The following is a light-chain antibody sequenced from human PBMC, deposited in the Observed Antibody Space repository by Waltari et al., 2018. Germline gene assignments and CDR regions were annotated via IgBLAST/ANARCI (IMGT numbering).Light chain of an antibody. J-gene: IGKJ1*01. CDR3: QQYGSSPWM. CDR2: GAS. Sequence: EIVLTQSPGTLSLSPGERATLSCRASQSVSRSYLAWYQQKPGQPPRLLIYGASSRATGIPDRFSGSGSGTDFTLTISRLEPEDFAVYYCQQYGSSPWMFGQGTKVEIK. V-gene: IGKV3-20*01. CDR1: QSVSRSY.